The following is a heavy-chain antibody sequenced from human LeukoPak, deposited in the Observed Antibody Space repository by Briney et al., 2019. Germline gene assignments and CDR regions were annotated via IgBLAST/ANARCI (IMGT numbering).Heavy chain of an antibody. CDR3: ARAGIAARPGYYYYMDV. CDR2: ISAYNGNT. J-gene: IGHJ6*03. CDR1: GYTFTSYD. V-gene: IGHV1-18*01. Sequence: ASVKVSCKASGYTFTSYDINWVRQATGQGLEWMGWISAYNGNTNYAQKLQGRVTMTTDTSTSTAYMELRSLRSDDTAVYYCARAGIAARPGYYYYMDVWGKGTTVTVSS. D-gene: IGHD6-6*01.